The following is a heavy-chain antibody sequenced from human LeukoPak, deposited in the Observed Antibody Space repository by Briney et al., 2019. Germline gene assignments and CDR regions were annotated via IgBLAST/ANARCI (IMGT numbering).Heavy chain of an antibody. Sequence: SETLSLTCAVSGASISSFSCWSWIRQPAGKGLEWIGRVFTSGRTDYNPSLKSRVTMSLDTSENQFSLKLNSVTAADTAVYYCVGDDTGFDPWRQGTLVTVSS. V-gene: IGHV4-4*07. CDR3: VGDDTGFDP. CDR2: VFTSGRT. J-gene: IGHJ5*02. CDR1: GASISSFSC.